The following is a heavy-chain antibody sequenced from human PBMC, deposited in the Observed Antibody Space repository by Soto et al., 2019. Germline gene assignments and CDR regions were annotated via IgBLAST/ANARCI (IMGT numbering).Heavy chain of an antibody. Sequence: QVQLVQSGAEVKKPGSSVKVSCKATGGTFSNYPITWVRQAPGQGLEWMGGVIPTFGPANYAHNFQGRLTITADNSTSTTLMELTSVRSDDTAVSYCVTQSVPNGGQGTLVTVSS. CDR3: VTQSVPN. CDR1: GGTFSNYP. V-gene: IGHV1-69*14. J-gene: IGHJ4*02. CDR2: VIPTFGPA.